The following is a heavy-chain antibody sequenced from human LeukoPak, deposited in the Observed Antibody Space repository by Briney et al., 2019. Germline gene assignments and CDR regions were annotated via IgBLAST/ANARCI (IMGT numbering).Heavy chain of an antibody. D-gene: IGHD5-18*01. CDR1: GSNFTSYW. Sequence: GGSLKISCQGSGSNFTSYWIAWVRQLPGKGLEWMGIIYPGDSETRYSPPFQGQVTISADKSISNAYLQWTSLKASDTAMYYCARRVVDTAMVTDAFDIWGQGTMVTVSS. V-gene: IGHV5-51*01. J-gene: IGHJ3*02. CDR2: IYPGDSET. CDR3: ARRVVDTAMVTDAFDI.